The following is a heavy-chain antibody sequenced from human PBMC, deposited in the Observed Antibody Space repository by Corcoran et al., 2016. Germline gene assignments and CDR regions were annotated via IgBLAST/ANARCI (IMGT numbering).Heavy chain of an antibody. CDR1: GFTFSNAW. CDR3: TTAPALYDFWSGSGGGYGMDV. J-gene: IGHJ6*02. D-gene: IGHD3-3*01. CDR2: IKSKTDGGTT. Sequence: EVQLVESGGGLVKPGGSLRLSCAASGFTFSNAWMNWVRQAPGKGLEWVGRIKSKTDGGTTDYAAPVKGRFTISSDDSKNTLYLQMNSLKTEDTAVYSCTTAPALYDFWSGSGGGYGMDVWGQGTTVTVSS. V-gene: IGHV3-15*07.